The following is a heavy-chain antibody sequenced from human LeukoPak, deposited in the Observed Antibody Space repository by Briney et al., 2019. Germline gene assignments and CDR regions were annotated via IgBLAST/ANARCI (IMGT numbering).Heavy chain of an antibody. CDR3: ARDQEGFDY. CDR1: GYTFTGHF. V-gene: IGHV1-2*06. J-gene: IGHJ4*02. Sequence: ASVTVSCKASGYTFTGHFIQWVRQAPGQGPEWMGRIDPNDGGTNYAQKFQGRVTMTRDTSISTAYMKLSSLRSDDTAVYYCARDQEGFDYWGQGTLVTVSS. CDR2: IDPNDGGT.